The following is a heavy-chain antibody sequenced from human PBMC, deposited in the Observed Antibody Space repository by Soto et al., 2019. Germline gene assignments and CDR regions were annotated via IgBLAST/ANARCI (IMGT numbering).Heavy chain of an antibody. D-gene: IGHD6-13*01. Sequence: GASVKVSCKASGGTFSSYAISWVRQAPGQGLEWMGGIIPIFGTANYAQKFQGRVTITADESTSTAYMELSSLRSEDTAVYYCARPYSSSWYDQYNWFDPWGQGTLVTVSS. J-gene: IGHJ5*02. CDR2: IIPIFGTA. V-gene: IGHV1-69*13. CDR3: ARPYSSSWYDQYNWFDP. CDR1: GGTFSSYA.